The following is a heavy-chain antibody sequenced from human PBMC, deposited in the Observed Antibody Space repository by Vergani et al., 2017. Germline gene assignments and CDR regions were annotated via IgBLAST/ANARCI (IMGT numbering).Heavy chain of an antibody. Sequence: QVQLQESGPGLVKPSQTLSLTCAVSGGSISSGDHCWTWIRQRPGKGLEWIGYIFYSGTTYDNPSLRSRLTISVDTSQIQFSLKLRSVTAAATAVYYCARVDTQVPATSHFYYMDVWVKGTTVVVSS. D-gene: IGHD6-25*01. CDR3: ARVDTQVPATSHFYYMDV. CDR2: IFYSGTT. J-gene: IGHJ6*03. V-gene: IGHV4-31*11. CDR1: GGSISSGDHC.